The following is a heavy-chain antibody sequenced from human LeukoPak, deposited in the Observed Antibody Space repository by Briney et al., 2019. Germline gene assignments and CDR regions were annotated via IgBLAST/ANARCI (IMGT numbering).Heavy chain of an antibody. J-gene: IGHJ6*04. CDR2: ITCNGGST. D-gene: IGHD3-10*01. CDR3: VNGDKNYYYYGMDV. Sequence: PGGSLRLSCSASGFTFSSYAMFWVRQAPGKGLEYVSAITCNGGSTYYADSVKSRFTISRDNSKNTLYLQMSSLRAEDTAVYYCVNGDKNYYYYGMDVWGKGTTVTVSS. CDR1: GFTFSSYA. V-gene: IGHV3-64D*06.